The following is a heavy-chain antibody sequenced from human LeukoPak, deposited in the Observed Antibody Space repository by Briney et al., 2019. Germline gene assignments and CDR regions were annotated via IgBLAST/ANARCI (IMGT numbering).Heavy chain of an antibody. CDR3: AREDAGGTYSFDY. CDR1: GVNVSSHY. V-gene: IGHV3-66*01. CDR2: IYTSGIT. Sequence: GGSLRLSCAASGVNVSSHYMNWVRRAPGKGPEWVSVIYTSGITYYADSVRGRFTISRDNSKNTLYLQMDSLTAEDTAVYYCAREDAGGTYSFDYWGQGTLVTVSS. D-gene: IGHD1-26*01. J-gene: IGHJ4*02.